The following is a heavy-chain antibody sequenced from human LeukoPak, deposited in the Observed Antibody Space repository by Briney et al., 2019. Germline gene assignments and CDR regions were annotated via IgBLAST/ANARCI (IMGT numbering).Heavy chain of an antibody. CDR1: GFTFSSYG. CDR2: ISYDGSNK. J-gene: IGHJ6*02. V-gene: IGHV3-30*18. D-gene: IGHD3-22*01. Sequence: GGSLRLSCAASGFTFSSYGMHWVRQAPGKGLEWVAVISYDGSNKYYADSVKGRFTISRDNSKNTLYLQMNSLRAEDTAVYYCAKDFHYYDSSGYYYGMDVWGQGTTVTVSS. CDR3: AKDFHYYDSSGYYYGMDV.